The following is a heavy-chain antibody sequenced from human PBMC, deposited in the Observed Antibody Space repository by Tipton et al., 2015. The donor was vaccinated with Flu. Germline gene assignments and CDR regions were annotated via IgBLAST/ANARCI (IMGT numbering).Heavy chain of an antibody. J-gene: IGHJ4*02. CDR3: ARLSYYDVDLKNFYFDY. Sequence: GLVKPSETLSLSCTVSGGSISSYYWTWIRQPPGKGLEWIGYIHHSGFTNYNPSLKSRVTISVDTSKNQFSLRLSSVTAADTAVYYCARLSYYDVDLKNFYFDYWGQGALVTVSS. CDR1: GGSISSYY. V-gene: IGHV4-59*01. D-gene: IGHD3-10*02. CDR2: IHHSGFT.